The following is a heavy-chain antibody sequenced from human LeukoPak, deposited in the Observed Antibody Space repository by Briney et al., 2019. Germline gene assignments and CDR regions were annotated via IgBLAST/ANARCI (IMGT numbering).Heavy chain of an antibody. J-gene: IGHJ4*02. CDR3: ARISSCYQGNIDY. V-gene: IGHV2-70*11. D-gene: IGHD2-2*01. Sequence: LRLSCAASGFTFSTYAMTWIRQPPGKALEWLARIDWDDDKYYSTSLKTRLTISKDTSKNQVVLTMTDMDPVDTATYYCARISSCYQGNIDYWGQGTLVTVSS. CDR1: GFTFSTYAM. CDR2: IDWDDDK.